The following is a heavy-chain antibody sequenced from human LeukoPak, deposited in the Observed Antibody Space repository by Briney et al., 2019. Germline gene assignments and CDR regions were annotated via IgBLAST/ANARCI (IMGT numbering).Heavy chain of an antibody. CDR2: ISAYNGNT. CDR3: ARGQHLDNWFAP. J-gene: IGHJ5*02. Sequence: GSVKVSCKASGYTFTSYGISWVRQAPGQGLEGMGWISAYNGNTNYAQKLQGRVTMTTDTSTSTAYMELRSLRSDDTAVYYCARGQHLDNWFAPWGQGTLVTVSS. V-gene: IGHV1-18*04. CDR1: GYTFTSYG.